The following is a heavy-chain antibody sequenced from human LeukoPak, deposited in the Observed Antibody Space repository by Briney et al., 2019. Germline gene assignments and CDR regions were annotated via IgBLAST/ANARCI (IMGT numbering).Heavy chain of an antibody. J-gene: IGHJ4*02. D-gene: IGHD1-26*01. CDR1: GFTFSSYA. CDR2: IKQDGSEK. V-gene: IGHV3-7*01. Sequence: GGSLRLSCAASGFTFSSYAMSWVRQAPGKGLEWVANIKQDGSEKYYVDSVKGRFTISRDNAKNSLYLQMNSLRAEDTAVYYCVREGYYYFDYWGQGTLVTVSS. CDR3: VREGYYYFDY.